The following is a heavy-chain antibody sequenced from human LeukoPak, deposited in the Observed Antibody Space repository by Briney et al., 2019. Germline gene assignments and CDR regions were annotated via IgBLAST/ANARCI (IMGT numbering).Heavy chain of an antibody. CDR1: GGSFSDYY. Sequence: PSETLSLTCAVYGGSFSDYYWSWIRQPPGKGLEWIGEINHSGSTSYNPSLKSRVTLSVDTSQIQFSLKLRSVTAADTAVYYCARGPITFIRGGHFDYWGQGALVTVSS. V-gene: IGHV4-34*01. J-gene: IGHJ4*02. D-gene: IGHD3-10*01. CDR2: INHSGST. CDR3: ARGPITFIRGGHFDY.